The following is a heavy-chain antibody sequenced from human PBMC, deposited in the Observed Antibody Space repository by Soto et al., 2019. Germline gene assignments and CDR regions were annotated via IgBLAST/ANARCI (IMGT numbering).Heavy chain of an antibody. J-gene: IGHJ4*02. Sequence: LRLSCAASGFTFDDYTMHWVRQAPGKGLEWVSLISWDGGSTYYADSVKGRFTISRDNSKNSLYLQMNSLRTEDTALYYCAKASWGSRYPIDYWGQGTLVTVSS. CDR2: ISWDGGST. CDR1: GFTFDDYT. V-gene: IGHV3-43*01. CDR3: AKASWGSRYPIDY. D-gene: IGHD7-27*01.